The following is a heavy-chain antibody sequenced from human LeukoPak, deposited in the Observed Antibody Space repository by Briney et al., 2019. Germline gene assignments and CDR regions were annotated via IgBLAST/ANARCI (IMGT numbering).Heavy chain of an antibody. Sequence: SETLSLTCTVSGGSISTSNYYWGWIRQPPGKGLEWIGNIFYSGSTYYGPSLKSRLTISVDTSKNQFSLKLSSVTAADTAVYYCARGDIVVVPAAHYYYYYMDVWGKGTTVTISS. CDR1: GGSISTSNYY. J-gene: IGHJ6*03. D-gene: IGHD2-2*01. CDR3: ARGDIVVVPAAHYYYYYMDV. CDR2: IFYSGST. V-gene: IGHV4-39*07.